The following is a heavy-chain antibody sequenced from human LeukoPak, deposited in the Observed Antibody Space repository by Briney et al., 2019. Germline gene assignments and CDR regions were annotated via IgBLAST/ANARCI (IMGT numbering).Heavy chain of an antibody. D-gene: IGHD3-3*01. CDR1: GGSISSGDYY. J-gene: IGHJ5*02. V-gene: IGHV4-30-4*08. CDR3: ARVRSGYYDFWSGYLYYPNWFDP. Sequence: PSQTLSLICTVSGGSISSGDYYWSWIRQPPGKGLEWIGYIYYSGSTYYNPSLKSRVTISVDTSKNQFSLKLSSVTAADTAVYYCARVRSGYYDFWSGYLYYPNWFDPWGQGTLVTVSS. CDR2: IYYSGST.